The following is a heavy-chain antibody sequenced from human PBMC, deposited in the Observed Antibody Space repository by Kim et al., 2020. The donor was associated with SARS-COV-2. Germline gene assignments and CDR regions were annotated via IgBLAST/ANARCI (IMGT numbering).Heavy chain of an antibody. D-gene: IGHD1-26*01. V-gene: IGHV1-2*02. Sequence: NYAQKFQGSVTMTRDTSISTAYMELSRLRSDDTAVYYCARESSGSSAFDYWGQGTLVTVSS. J-gene: IGHJ4*02. CDR3: ARESSGSSAFDY.